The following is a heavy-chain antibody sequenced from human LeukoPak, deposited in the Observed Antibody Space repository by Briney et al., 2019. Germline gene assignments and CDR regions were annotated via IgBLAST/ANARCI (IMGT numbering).Heavy chain of an antibody. CDR1: GGSISSGSYY. Sequence: SQTLSLTCTVSGGSISSGSYYWSWIRQPAGKGLEWIGRIYTSGSTNYNPSLKSRVTISVDTSKNQFSLKLSSVTAADTAVYYCARESSGSYYHSWGQGTLVTVSS. J-gene: IGHJ4*02. CDR2: IYTSGST. V-gene: IGHV4-61*02. D-gene: IGHD3-10*01. CDR3: ARESSGSYYHS.